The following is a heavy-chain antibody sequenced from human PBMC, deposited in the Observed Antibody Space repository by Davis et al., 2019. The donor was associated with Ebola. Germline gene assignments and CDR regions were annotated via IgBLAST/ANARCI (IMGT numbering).Heavy chain of an antibody. V-gene: IGHV3-23*01. CDR2: IGGSGDYT. Sequence: GESLKISCAASGLTFSSYAMTWVRQAPGKGLEWVSTIGGSGDYTYYADSVKVRFTISRDNSKNTLYLQMNSLRADDTAVYYCAKDRRGYNSAADYWGQGTLVTVSS. CDR1: GLTFSSYA. J-gene: IGHJ4*02. CDR3: AKDRRGYNSAADY. D-gene: IGHD5-24*01.